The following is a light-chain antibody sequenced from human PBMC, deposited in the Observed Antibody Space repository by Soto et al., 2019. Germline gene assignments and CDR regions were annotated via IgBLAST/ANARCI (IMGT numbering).Light chain of an antibody. CDR3: QQYGSSPPWT. Sequence: IQLTQSPSLLSASLGDRVTITCQASQSIGSYFAWYQQQPGKAPRLLIYAASTLQSGGPSRFSGSGSGTDFTLTISRLEPEDFAVYYCQQYGSSPPWTFGQGTKVDIK. CDR2: AAS. V-gene: IGKV1-9*01. J-gene: IGKJ1*01. CDR1: QSIGSY.